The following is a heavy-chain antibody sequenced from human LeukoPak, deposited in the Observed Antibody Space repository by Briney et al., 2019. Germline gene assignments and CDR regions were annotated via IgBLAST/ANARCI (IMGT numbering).Heavy chain of an antibody. Sequence: ASVKVSCKASGYTFTSYYMHWVRQAPGQGLEWMGIINPSGGSTSYAQKFQGRVTMTRDMSTSTVYMELSSLRSEDTAVYYCARDGSSDYYDSSGPDDAFDIWGQGTMVTVSS. J-gene: IGHJ3*02. CDR3: ARDGSSDYYDSSGPDDAFDI. V-gene: IGHV1-46*01. CDR2: INPSGGST. CDR1: GYTFTSYY. D-gene: IGHD3-22*01.